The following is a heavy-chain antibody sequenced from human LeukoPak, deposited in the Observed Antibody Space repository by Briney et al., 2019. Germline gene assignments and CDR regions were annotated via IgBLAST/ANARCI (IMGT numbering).Heavy chain of an antibody. Sequence: GGSLSLSCAASGFTFSSYDMNWVRQAPGRELEWISYISYISSSGTTIYYADSVKGRFTISRDDAKNSVYLQMNSLRDEDTAIYYCATDGTPLRVGEVYFDNWGQGTLVTVSS. D-gene: IGHD3-10*01. CDR3: ATDGTPLRVGEVYFDN. V-gene: IGHV3-48*03. CDR1: GFTFSSYD. J-gene: IGHJ4*02. CDR2: ISSSGTTI.